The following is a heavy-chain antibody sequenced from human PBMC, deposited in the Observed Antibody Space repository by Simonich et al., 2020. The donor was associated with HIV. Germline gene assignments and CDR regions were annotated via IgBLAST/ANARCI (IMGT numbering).Heavy chain of an antibody. CDR2: INHSGSN. V-gene: IGHV4-34*01. Sequence: QVQLQQWGAGLLKPSETLSLTCAVYGGSFSVYYGSWIRQPPGKGLEWFGEINHSGSNNYNPSLKSRVTISGDTSKNQFSLKLSSVTAADTAVYYCARLTAGGLGEYFQHWGQGTLVTVSS. J-gene: IGHJ1*01. CDR3: ARLTAGGLGEYFQH. CDR1: GGSFSVYY. D-gene: IGHD6-13*01.